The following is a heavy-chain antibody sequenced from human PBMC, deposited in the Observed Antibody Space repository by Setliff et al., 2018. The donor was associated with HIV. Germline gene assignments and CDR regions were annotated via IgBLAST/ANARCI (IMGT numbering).Heavy chain of an antibody. J-gene: IGHJ4*02. D-gene: IGHD4-17*01. CDR3: ARVSKGDYGGNFDS. CDR1: GGSISGYY. V-gene: IGHV4-4*07. Sequence: SETLSLTCTVSGGSISGYYWSWIRQPAGKGLEWIGCIYPSGSTSYNPSLQSRVVMSVDTSKNQFSLRLISVTAADTAVYFCARVSKGDYGGNFDSWGQGTLVTAPQ. CDR2: IYPSGST.